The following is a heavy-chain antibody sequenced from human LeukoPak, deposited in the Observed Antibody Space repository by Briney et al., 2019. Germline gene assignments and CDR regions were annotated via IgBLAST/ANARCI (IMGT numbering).Heavy chain of an antibody. J-gene: IGHJ4*02. CDR2: INPNSGGT. V-gene: IGHV1-2*04. D-gene: IGHD2-2*02. Sequence: ASVKVSCKASGYTFTGYYMHWVRQAPGQGLEWMGWINPNSGGTNYAQKFQGWVTMTRDTSTSTVYMELSSLRSEDTAVYYCARDVEIDCSSTSCYIEMSPGGYWGQGTLVTVSS. CDR1: GYTFTGYY. CDR3: ARDVEIDCSSTSCYIEMSPGGY.